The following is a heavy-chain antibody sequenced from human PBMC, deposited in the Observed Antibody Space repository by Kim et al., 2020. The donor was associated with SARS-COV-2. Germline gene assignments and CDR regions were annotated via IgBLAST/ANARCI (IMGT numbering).Heavy chain of an antibody. V-gene: IGHV4-59*01. J-gene: IGHJ5*01. CDR2: IYYSGST. CDR1: GGSMSGYY. Sequence: SETLSLTCTVSGGSMSGYYWYWIRQPPGKGLEWIGYIYYSGSTNYNPSLKSRATISVDTSKNQFSLKLSSVTAADTAVYYCARAISTHYDFWSGLDSWG. D-gene: IGHD3-3*01. CDR3: ARAISTHYDFWSGLDS.